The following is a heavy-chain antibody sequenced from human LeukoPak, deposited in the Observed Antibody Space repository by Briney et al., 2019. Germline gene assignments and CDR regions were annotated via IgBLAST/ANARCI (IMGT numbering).Heavy chain of an antibody. Sequence: PGGSLRLSCAASGFTFSSYAISWVRQAPGKGLEWVSGINGRGETTVYAASVEGRFTISRDNTKNTLYLQLNSLRVEDTAVYFCAKDQGSGHGSYTWGTFDYWGLGSLVTVFS. J-gene: IGHJ4*01. CDR1: GFTFSSYA. V-gene: IGHV3-23*01. CDR3: AKDQGSGHGSYTWGTFDY. D-gene: IGHD3-3*01. CDR2: INGRGETT.